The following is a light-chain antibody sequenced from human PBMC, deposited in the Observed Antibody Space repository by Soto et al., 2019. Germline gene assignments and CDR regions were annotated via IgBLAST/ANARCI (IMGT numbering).Light chain of an antibody. Sequence: PGERANLSCRASPSVTNYLAWYQQKPGQPPRLLIYGAFNRAAGIPARFSGSGSGTDFTLTISSLEPEDSAVYYCQQRNIWPPVTFGQGTRLEIK. CDR3: QQRNIWPPVT. CDR2: GAF. CDR1: PSVTNY. J-gene: IGKJ5*01. V-gene: IGKV3-11*01.